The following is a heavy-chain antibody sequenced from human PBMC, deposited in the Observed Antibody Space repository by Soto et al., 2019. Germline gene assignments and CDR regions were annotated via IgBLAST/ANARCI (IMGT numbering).Heavy chain of an antibody. V-gene: IGHV3-33*01. CDR1: GFTFSSYG. J-gene: IGHJ6*02. D-gene: IGHD6-13*01. CDR2: IWYDGSNK. Sequence: GGSLRLSCAASGFTFSSYGMHWVRQAPGKXLEWVAVIWYDGSNKYYADSVKGRFTISRDNSKNTLYLQMNSLRAEDTAVYYCARERVAAAEDYYYYGMDVWGQGTTVTVSS. CDR3: ARERVAAAEDYYYYGMDV.